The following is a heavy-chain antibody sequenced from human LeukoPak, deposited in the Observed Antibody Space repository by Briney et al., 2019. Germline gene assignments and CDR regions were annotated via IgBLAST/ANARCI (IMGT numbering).Heavy chain of an antibody. CDR1: GSSFTNYW. CDR2: IYPGDSDT. V-gene: IGHV5-51*01. Sequence: GGSLEISGECSGSSFTNYWIGGVRRLPGKGLEWMGIIYPGDSDTRYSPSFQGLVTISADKSISTAYLQWSSLKASDTAMYYCARHLTTGNFDSWGQGTLVTVSS. D-gene: IGHD4-11*01. J-gene: IGHJ4*02. CDR3: ARHLTTGNFDS.